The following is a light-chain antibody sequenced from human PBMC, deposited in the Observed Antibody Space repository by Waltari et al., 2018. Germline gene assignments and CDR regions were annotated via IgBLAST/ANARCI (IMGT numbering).Light chain of an antibody. CDR1: NSDIGPYNF. CDR2: DVN. V-gene: IGLV2-14*03. Sequence: QSALTQPASVSGSPGQSITISCTGTNSDIGPYNFVSWYRQDPDKAPERIIFDVNLRPSGVSDRFSGSKSGDTASLTISGLQAEDEADYYCCSYTTHSTYVFGSGTKVTVL. CDR3: CSYTTHSTYV. J-gene: IGLJ1*01.